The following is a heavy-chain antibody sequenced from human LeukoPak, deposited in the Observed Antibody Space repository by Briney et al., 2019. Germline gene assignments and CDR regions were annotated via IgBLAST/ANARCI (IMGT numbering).Heavy chain of an antibody. CDR1: GYTFTTHY. J-gene: IGHJ4*02. CDR2: INPRGGNT. Sequence: ASVKVSCKACGYTFTTHYIHWVRLAPGQGLEWIGIINPRGGNTNYAQKFKGRVTMTRDTSTRTVYLELSSLRSEDTAVYHCARDFFNMISEYWGQGTLVTVSS. CDR3: ARDFFNMISEY. V-gene: IGHV1-46*01. D-gene: IGHD3/OR15-3a*01.